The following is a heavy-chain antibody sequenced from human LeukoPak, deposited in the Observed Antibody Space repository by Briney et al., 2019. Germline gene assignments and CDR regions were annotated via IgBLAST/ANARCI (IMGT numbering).Heavy chain of an antibody. CDR1: GFTFSGYE. CDR2: ISSSGSTI. V-gene: IGHV3-48*03. D-gene: IGHD6-19*01. J-gene: IGHJ6*02. Sequence: GGSLRLSCAASGFTFSGYEMNWVRQAPGKGLEWVSYISSSGSTIYYADSVKGRFTISRDNAKNSLYLQMNSLRAEDTAVYYCARDPYSSGWYYYYGMDVWGQGTTVTVSS. CDR3: ARDPYSSGWYYYYGMDV.